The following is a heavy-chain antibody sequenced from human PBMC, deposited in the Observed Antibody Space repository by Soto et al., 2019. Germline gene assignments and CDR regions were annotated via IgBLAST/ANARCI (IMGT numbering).Heavy chain of an antibody. V-gene: IGHV1-3*01. CDR3: ARDLGQLSRTVTTLIASGDYYYYGMDV. Sequence: GASVKVSCKASGYTFTSYAMHWVRQAPGQRLEWMGWINAGNGNTKYSQKFQGRVTITRDTSASTAYMELSSLRSEDTAVYYCARDLGQLSRTVTTLIASGDYYYYGMDVWGQGTTVTV. J-gene: IGHJ6*02. CDR1: GYTFTSYA. D-gene: IGHD4-17*01. CDR2: INAGNGNT.